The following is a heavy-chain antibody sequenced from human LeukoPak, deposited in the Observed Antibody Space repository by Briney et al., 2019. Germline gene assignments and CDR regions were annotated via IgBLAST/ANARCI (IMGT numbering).Heavy chain of an antibody. CDR3: ARGRKRITMIVVAKYFDY. V-gene: IGHV4-59*01. CDR2: IYYSGST. CDR1: GGSIRSYY. D-gene: IGHD3-22*01. Sequence: SETLSLTCTVSGGSIRSYYWSWIRQPPGKGLEWIAFIYYSGSTNYNPSLKSRVTISVDTSKNQFSLNLSSVTAADTAVYYCARGRKRITMIVVAKYFDYWGQGTLVTVSS. J-gene: IGHJ4*02.